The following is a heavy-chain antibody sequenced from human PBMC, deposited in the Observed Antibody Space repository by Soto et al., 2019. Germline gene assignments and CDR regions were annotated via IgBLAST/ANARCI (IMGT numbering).Heavy chain of an antibody. D-gene: IGHD3-10*01. CDR3: ERVPPGSRVFDY. Sequence: SETLSLTCTVSGGSISSYYWSWIRQPPGKGLEWIGYIYYSGSTNYNPSLKSRVTISVDTSKNQFSLKLSSVTAADTAVYYCERVPPGSRVFDYWGQGTLVTVSS. CDR1: GGSISSYY. CDR2: IYYSGST. J-gene: IGHJ4*02. V-gene: IGHV4-59*01.